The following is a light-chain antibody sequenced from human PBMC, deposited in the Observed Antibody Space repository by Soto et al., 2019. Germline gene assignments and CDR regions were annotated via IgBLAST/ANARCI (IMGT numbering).Light chain of an antibody. V-gene: IGKV1-12*01. J-gene: IGKJ1*01. Sequence: DIQMTQSPSSLSASIGDRVTITCRASQDIGVRVAWFQQKPGKAPKYLIQAASSLQSGVPSRFSGSGSGTEFFLSINNLQPEDFATYFCLQVFSYPRTVGQGTKV. CDR2: AAS. CDR1: QDIGVR. CDR3: LQVFSYPRT.